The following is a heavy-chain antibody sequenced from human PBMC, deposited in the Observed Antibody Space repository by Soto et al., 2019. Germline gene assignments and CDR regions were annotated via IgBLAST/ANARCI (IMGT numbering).Heavy chain of an antibody. V-gene: IGHV1-3*01. CDR3: ARGYQGAFHK. CDR2: INDGKGDT. J-gene: IGHJ3*02. Sequence: ASVKVSCKASGYTITSNAMHWVRQAPGQRLEWMGWINDGKGDTKYSQKHQGRVTITRDTSASTAYMELSNLRSEDTAVYYCARGYQGAFHKWGQGTMVTVSS. CDR1: GYTITSNA. D-gene: IGHD2-15*01.